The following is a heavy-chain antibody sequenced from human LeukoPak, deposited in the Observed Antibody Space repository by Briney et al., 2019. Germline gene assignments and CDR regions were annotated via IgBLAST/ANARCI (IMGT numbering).Heavy chain of an antibody. D-gene: IGHD1-26*01. CDR2: MYHTGTI. Sequence: SETLSLTCAVSGYSLGSGFYCGWVPQPPGKGLEWIGNMYHTGTIYYNPSLRSRLTISEDTSKSHFSLTVDSVTAADTAVYYCATGRYSGSVDYWGQGILVTVSS. CDR3: ATGRYSGSVDY. J-gene: IGHJ4*02. CDR1: GYSLGSGFY. V-gene: IGHV4-38-2*01.